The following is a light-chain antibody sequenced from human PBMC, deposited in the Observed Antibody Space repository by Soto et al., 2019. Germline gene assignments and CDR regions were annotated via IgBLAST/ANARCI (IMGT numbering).Light chain of an antibody. V-gene: IGKV4-1*01. J-gene: IGKJ2*01. CDR1: QRVLYSTNNKNY. CDR3: QQYYSVPYT. Sequence: DIVMTQSPDSLAVSLGERATINCKSSQRVLYSTNNKNYLAWYQQKPGQAPKLLIYWASTRESGVPDRFSGSGSGTEFTLTISSLQAEDVAVYYCQQYYSVPYTFGQGTKLEIK. CDR2: WAS.